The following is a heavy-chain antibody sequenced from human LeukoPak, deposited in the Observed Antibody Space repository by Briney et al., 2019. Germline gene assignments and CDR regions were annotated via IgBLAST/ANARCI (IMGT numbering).Heavy chain of an antibody. CDR2: INPNSGGT. Sequence: ASVKVSCKASGYTLTSYGISWVRQAPGQGLEWMGWINPNSGGTNYAQKFQGRVTMTRDTSISTAYMELSRLRSDDTAVYYCARDPVWIQLWLPRYYMDVWGKGTTVTVSS. CDR3: ARDPVWIQLWLPRYYMDV. V-gene: IGHV1-2*02. J-gene: IGHJ6*03. CDR1: GYTLTSYG. D-gene: IGHD5-18*01.